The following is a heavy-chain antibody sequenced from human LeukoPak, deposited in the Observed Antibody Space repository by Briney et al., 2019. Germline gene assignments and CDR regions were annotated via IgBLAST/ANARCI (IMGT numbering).Heavy chain of an antibody. D-gene: IGHD3-22*01. CDR1: GASFNSDDQY. V-gene: IGHV4-31*11. CDR3: SRGLDSRKLGY. CDR2: IHPSGML. J-gene: IGHJ4*02. Sequence: SETLSLTCAVSGASFNSDDQYWNWIRQSSGKGLEWIGSIHPSGMLYNNPSLESRVTMSRDTSKNQFSLNLNSVTAADTAVYFCSRGLDSRKLGYWGQGILATVSS.